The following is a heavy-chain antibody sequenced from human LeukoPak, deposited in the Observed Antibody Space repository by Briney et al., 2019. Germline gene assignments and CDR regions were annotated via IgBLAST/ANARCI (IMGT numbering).Heavy chain of an antibody. J-gene: IGHJ4*02. CDR2: ISYDGSNK. Sequence: GRSLRLSCAASGFTFSSYGMHWVRQAPGKGLEWVAVISYDGSNKYYADSVKGRFTISRDNSKNTLYLQMNSLRAEDTAVYYCAKALQSRASIAVAGGWGQGTLVTVSS. D-gene: IGHD6-19*01. V-gene: IGHV3-30*18. CDR3: AKALQSRASIAVAGG. CDR1: GFTFSSYG.